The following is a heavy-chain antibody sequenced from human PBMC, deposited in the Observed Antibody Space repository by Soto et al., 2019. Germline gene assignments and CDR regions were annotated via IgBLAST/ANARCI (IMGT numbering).Heavy chain of an antibody. Sequence: ASVKVSCKASGYTFTSYYMHWVRQAPGQGLEWMGIINPSGGSTSYAQKFQGRVTMTRDTSTGTVYMELSSLRSEDTAVYYCARDLPYKQQLVFNPLGYMDVWGKGTTVTVSS. D-gene: IGHD6-13*01. CDR3: ARDLPYKQQLVFNPLGYMDV. V-gene: IGHV1-46*03. CDR1: GYTFTSYY. J-gene: IGHJ6*03. CDR2: INPSGGST.